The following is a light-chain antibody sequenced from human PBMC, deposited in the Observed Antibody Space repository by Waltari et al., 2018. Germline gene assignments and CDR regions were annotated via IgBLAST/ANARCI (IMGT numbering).Light chain of an antibody. J-gene: IGKJ3*01. CDR2: DSS. V-gene: IGKV3-11*01. Sequence: DTVLTQSPAPLSLSPGERATLSCRASHGVASYLAWYQQKAGQAPRLLIYDSSNRATHVPPRFSGSGSGTDFTLTISSLGPEDFAVYYCQQRLHWPPFTFGPGTKVDLK. CDR3: QQRLHWPPFT. CDR1: HGVASY.